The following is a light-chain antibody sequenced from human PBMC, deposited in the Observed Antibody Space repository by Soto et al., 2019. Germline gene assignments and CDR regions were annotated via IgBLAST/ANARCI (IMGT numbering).Light chain of an antibody. CDR3: QSYDSSLRGVV. Sequence: QSVLTQPPSVSGAPGQRVTISCTGSSSNIGADYDVPWYQQLPGTAPKLLFYGNSNRPSGVPDRFSGSKSGTSASLAITGLQAEDEADYYCQSYDSSLRGVVFGGGTKLTVL. CDR1: SSNIGADYD. J-gene: IGLJ2*01. V-gene: IGLV1-40*01. CDR2: GNS.